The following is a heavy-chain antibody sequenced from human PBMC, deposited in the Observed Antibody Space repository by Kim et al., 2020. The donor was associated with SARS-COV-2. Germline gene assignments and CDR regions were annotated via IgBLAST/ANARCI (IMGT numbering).Heavy chain of an antibody. CDR2: ISGTGDSA. J-gene: IGHJ4*02. V-gene: IGHV3-23*01. CDR3: AKAFTFEGPNVRFPDY. D-gene: IGHD3-16*02. Sequence: GGSLRLSCAASGFTFSSYAMNWVRQAPGKGLEWVSGISGTGDSAYYADSVKGRFTISRDNSKNTLYLQMNGMRTEDTAIYYCAKAFTFEGPNVRFPDYWSQGSLVTVSS. CDR1: GFTFSSYA.